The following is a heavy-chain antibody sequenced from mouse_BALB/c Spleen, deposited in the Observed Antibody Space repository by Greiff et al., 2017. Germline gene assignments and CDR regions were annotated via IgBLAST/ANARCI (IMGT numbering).Heavy chain of an antibody. CDR3: ARGSYYGSWYFDV. Sequence: VQLQESGAELVRPGTSVKVSCKASGYAFTNYLIEWVKQRPGQGLEWIGVINPGSGGTNYNEKFKGKATLTADKSSSTAYMQLSSLTSDDSAVYFCARGSYYGSWYFDVWGAGTTVTVSS. CDR2: INPGSGGT. D-gene: IGHD1-1*01. V-gene: IGHV1-54*01. J-gene: IGHJ1*01. CDR1: GYAFTNYL.